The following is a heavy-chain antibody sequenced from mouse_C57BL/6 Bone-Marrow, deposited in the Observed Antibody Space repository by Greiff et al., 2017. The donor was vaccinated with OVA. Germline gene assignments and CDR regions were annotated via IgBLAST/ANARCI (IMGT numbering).Heavy chain of an antibody. CDR3: TDYYGSSYGWYFDV. V-gene: IGHV6-3*01. CDR2: IRLKSDNYAT. CDR1: GFTFSNYW. D-gene: IGHD1-1*01. Sequence: EVQGVESGGGLVQPGGSMKLSCVASGFTFSNYWMNWVRQSPEKGLEWVAQIRLKSDNYATHYAESVKGRFTISRDDSKSSVYLQMNNLRAEDTGIYYCTDYYGSSYGWYFDVWGTGTTVTVSS. J-gene: IGHJ1*03.